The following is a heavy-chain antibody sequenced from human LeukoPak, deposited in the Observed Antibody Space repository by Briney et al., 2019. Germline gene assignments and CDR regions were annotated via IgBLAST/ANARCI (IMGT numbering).Heavy chain of an antibody. D-gene: IGHD2-2*01. J-gene: IGHJ3*02. CDR2: IWYDGSNK. CDR3: ARDPGRVPAAMGAFDI. V-gene: IGHV3-33*08. Sequence: GGSLRLSCAASGFTFSSYSMNWVRQAPGKGLEWVAVIWYDGSNKYYADSVKGRFTISRDNSKNTLYLQMNSLRAEDTAVYYCARDPGRVPAAMGAFDIWGQGTMVTVSS. CDR1: GFTFSSYS.